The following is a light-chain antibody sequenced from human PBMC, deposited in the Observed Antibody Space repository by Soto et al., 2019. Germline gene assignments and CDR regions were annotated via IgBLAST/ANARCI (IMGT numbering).Light chain of an antibody. CDR1: SSDVGGYNY. V-gene: IGLV2-14*01. CDR2: DVS. Sequence: QSALTQPASVSGSPGQSITISCTGTSSDVGGYNYVSWYQQHPGKAPKLMIYDVSNRPSGVSNRFSGSKSGNTASLTISGLQAEDEADYYCSSYTPLKVFGTGTKLTVL. CDR3: SSYTPLKV. J-gene: IGLJ1*01.